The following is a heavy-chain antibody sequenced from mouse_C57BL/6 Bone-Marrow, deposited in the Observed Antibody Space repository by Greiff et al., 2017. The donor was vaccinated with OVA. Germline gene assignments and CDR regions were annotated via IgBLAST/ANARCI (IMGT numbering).Heavy chain of an antibody. J-gene: IGHJ2*01. CDR2: IDPENGDT. CDR1: GFNIKDDY. Sequence: VQLQQSGAELVRPGASVKLSCTASGFNIKDDYLHWVKQRPEQGLEWIGWIDPENGDTEYASKFQGKATITADTSSTTAYLQLSSLTSEDTAVYYCTITTVVATGDYWGQGTTLTVSS. D-gene: IGHD1-1*01. CDR3: TITTVVATGDY. V-gene: IGHV14-4*01.